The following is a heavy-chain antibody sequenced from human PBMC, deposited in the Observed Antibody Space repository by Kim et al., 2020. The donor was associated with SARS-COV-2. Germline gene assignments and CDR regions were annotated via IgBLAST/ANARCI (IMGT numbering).Heavy chain of an antibody. CDR3: ARARASYGDLYYFDY. CDR1: GVSLSSGGYY. V-gene: IGHV4-31*03. CDR2: IYYSGST. Sequence: SETLSLTCTVSGVSLSSGGYYWSWIRQHPGKGLEWIGYIYYSGSTYYNPSLKSRVTISVDTSKNQFSLKLSSVTAADTAVYYCARARASYGDLYYFDYWGQGTLVTVSS. J-gene: IGHJ4*02. D-gene: IGHD4-17*01.